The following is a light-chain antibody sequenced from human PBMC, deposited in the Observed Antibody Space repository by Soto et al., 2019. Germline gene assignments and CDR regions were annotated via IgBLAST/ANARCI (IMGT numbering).Light chain of an antibody. CDR3: SSYTSSSTYV. Sequence: QPVLTQPASVSGSLGQSITISCTGTSSDVGGYNYVSWYQQHPGKAPKLMIYEVSNRPSGVSNRFSGSKSGNTASLTISGLQAEDEADYYCSSYTSSSTYVFGTGTKVTVL. CDR2: EVS. V-gene: IGLV2-14*01. J-gene: IGLJ1*01. CDR1: SSDVGGYNY.